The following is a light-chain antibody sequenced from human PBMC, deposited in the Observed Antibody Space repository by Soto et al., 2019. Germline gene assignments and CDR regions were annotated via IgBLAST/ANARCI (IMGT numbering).Light chain of an antibody. Sequence: VMTHSPDSLAVSLGEWATINCKSSQSVLYSSNNKNYLAWYQQKPGQPPKLLIYWASTRESGVPDRLSGSGSGTDFTLTISSLQAEDVAVYYCQQYYSTPWTFGQGTKVDI. J-gene: IGKJ1*01. V-gene: IGKV4-1*01. CDR3: QQYYSTPWT. CDR2: WAS. CDR1: QSVLYSSNNKNY.